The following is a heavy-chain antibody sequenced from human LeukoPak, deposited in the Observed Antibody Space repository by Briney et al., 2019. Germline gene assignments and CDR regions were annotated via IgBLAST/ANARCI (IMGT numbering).Heavy chain of an antibody. J-gene: IGHJ3*02. CDR1: GFTFSSCA. CDR3: ARRAYNWGAFDI. CDR2: ISVSGGNT. Sequence: GGSLRVSCAASGFTFSSCAMSWVRQAPGKGLEWVSSISVSGGNTYYADSVKGRFTISRDNSKNTLYLQMNSLRAEDTAVYYCARRAYNWGAFDIWGQGTMVTVSS. V-gene: IGHV3-23*01. D-gene: IGHD5-24*01.